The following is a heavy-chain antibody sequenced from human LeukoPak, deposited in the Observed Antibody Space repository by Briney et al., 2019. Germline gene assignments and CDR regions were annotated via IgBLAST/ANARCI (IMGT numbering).Heavy chain of an antibody. CDR3: ARGEEYYYDSSGYYD. D-gene: IGHD3-22*01. Sequence: PSETLSLTCAVYGGSFSGYYWSWIRQPPGKGLEWIGEINHSGSTNYNPSLKSRVTISVDTSKNQFSLKLSSVTAADTAVYYCARGEEYYYDSSGYYDWGQGTLVTVSS. CDR2: INHSGST. CDR1: GGSFSGYY. J-gene: IGHJ4*02. V-gene: IGHV4-34*01.